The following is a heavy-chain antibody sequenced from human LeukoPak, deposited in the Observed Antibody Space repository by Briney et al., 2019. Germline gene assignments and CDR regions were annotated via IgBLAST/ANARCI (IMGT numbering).Heavy chain of an antibody. CDR1: GGSFSGYY. V-gene: IGHV4-34*01. CDR3: ARGEETGYSSSWYDYYYYMDV. J-gene: IGHJ6*03. Sequence: SETLSLTCAVYGGSFSGYYWSWIRQPPGKGLEWIGEINHSGSTNYNPSLKSRVTMSVDTSKNQFSLKLSSVTAADTAVYYCARGEETGYSSSWYDYYYYMDVWGKGTTVTISS. D-gene: IGHD6-13*01. CDR2: INHSGST.